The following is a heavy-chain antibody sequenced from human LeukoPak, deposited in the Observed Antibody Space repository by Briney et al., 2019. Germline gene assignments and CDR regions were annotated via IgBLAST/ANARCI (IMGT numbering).Heavy chain of an antibody. D-gene: IGHD6-19*01. Sequence: GESLKISCKGSGYSFTSYWIGWVRQMPGKGLEWMGIIYPGDSDTRYSPSFQGQVTISADKSISTAYLQWSSLKASDTAMYYCARRSGWYSGLNWIDPWGQGTLVTVSS. J-gene: IGHJ5*02. V-gene: IGHV5-51*01. CDR2: IYPGDSDT. CDR3: ARRSGWYSGLNWIDP. CDR1: GYSFTSYW.